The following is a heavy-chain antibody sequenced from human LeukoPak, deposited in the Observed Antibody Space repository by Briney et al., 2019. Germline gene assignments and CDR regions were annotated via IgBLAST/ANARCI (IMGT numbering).Heavy chain of an antibody. D-gene: IGHD6-19*01. CDR2: DYYSGTT. Sequence: SETLSLTCTVSGGSVSSTSYYWAWMRQPPGKGLEWIGSDYYSGTTYYNPSLKSRVTMSVDTSKNQFSLKLSSVTAADTAVYYCARHPIAVAEGGFDYWGQGTLVTVSS. CDR1: GGSVSSTSYY. V-gene: IGHV4-39*01. CDR3: ARHPIAVAEGGFDY. J-gene: IGHJ4*02.